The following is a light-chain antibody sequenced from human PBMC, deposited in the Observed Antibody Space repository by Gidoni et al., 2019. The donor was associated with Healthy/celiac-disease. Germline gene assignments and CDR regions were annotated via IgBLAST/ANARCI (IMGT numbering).Light chain of an antibody. CDR3: NSRDSSGNHLRV. CDR1: SLRSYY. Sequence: SSALTQDPALSVALGQTVRITCQGDSLRSYYASWYQQKPGQAPVLVIYGKTNRPSGIPDRFSGSSSGNTASLTITGAQAEDEADYDCNSRDSSGNHLRVFGGGTKLTVL. CDR2: GKT. J-gene: IGLJ2*01. V-gene: IGLV3-19*01.